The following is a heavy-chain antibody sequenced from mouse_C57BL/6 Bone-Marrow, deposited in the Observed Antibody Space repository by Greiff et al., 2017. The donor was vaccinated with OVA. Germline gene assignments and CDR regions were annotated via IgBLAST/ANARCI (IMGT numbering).Heavy chain of an antibody. CDR2: ISYDGSN. CDR1: GYSITSGYY. Sequence: VQLQQSGPGLVKPSQSLSLTCSVTGYSITSGYYWNWIRQFPGNKLEWMGYISYDGSNNYNPSLKNRISITRDTSKNQFFLKLNSVTTEDTATYYCARGAYYVVYWGQGTTLTVSS. J-gene: IGHJ2*01. V-gene: IGHV3-6*01. CDR3: ARGAYYVVY.